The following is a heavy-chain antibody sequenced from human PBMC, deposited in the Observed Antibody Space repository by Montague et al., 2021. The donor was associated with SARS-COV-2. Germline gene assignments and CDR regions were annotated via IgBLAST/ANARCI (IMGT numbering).Heavy chain of an antibody. D-gene: IGHD3-22*01. CDR1: GFTFSSYG. Sequence: SLRLSCAASGFTFSSYGMHWVRQAPGKGLEWVAVIWYDGSNKYYSDSVKGRFTISRDNSKNTLYLQMNSLRAEDTAVYYCASDQGSYDSSGYYYPPYYYYGMDVGGQGTTVTVS. J-gene: IGHJ6*02. V-gene: IGHV3-33*01. CDR2: IWYDGSNK. CDR3: ASDQGSYDSSGYYYPPYYYYGMDV.